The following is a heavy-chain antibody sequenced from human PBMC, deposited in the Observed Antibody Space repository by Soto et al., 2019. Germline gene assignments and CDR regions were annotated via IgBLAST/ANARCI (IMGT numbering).Heavy chain of an antibody. D-gene: IGHD3-22*01. Sequence: QLQLQESGPGLVKPSETLSLTCTVSGGSISGSSYYWGWIRQPPGKGLEWIGNIYYSGSTYYNPSLKGRFPLSVDTSKNQFSLKLSSVTAADTAVYYCMLGSGWKDFDYWGQGTLVTVSS. CDR3: MLGSGWKDFDY. CDR1: GGSISGSSYY. J-gene: IGHJ4*02. CDR2: IYYSGST. V-gene: IGHV4-39*01.